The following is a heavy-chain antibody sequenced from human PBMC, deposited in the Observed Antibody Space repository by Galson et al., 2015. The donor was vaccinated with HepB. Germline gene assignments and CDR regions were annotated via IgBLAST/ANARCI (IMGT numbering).Heavy chain of an antibody. CDR1: GYTFTSYG. CDR3: ARESESYYYYGMDV. J-gene: IGHJ6*02. Sequence: SVKVSCKASGYTFTSYGISWVRQAPGQGLEWMGRIIPILGIANYAQKFQGRVTITADKSTSTAYMELSSLRSEDTAVYYCARESESYYYYGMDVWGQGTTVTVSS. V-gene: IGHV1-69*04. CDR2: IIPILGIA.